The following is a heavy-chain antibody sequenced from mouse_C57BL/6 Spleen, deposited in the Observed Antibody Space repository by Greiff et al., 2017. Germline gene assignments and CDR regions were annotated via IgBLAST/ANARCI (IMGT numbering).Heavy chain of an antibody. CDR1: GYTFTSYW. Sequence: QVQLQQPGAELVRPGSSVKLSCKASGYTFTSYWMHWVKQRPIQGLEWIGNIDPSDSETHYNQKFKDKATLTVDKSSSTAYMQLSSLTSEDSAVYYCARGNYYGSSYPFDYWGQGTTLTVSS. D-gene: IGHD1-1*01. CDR2: IDPSDSET. J-gene: IGHJ2*01. CDR3: ARGNYYGSSYPFDY. V-gene: IGHV1-52*01.